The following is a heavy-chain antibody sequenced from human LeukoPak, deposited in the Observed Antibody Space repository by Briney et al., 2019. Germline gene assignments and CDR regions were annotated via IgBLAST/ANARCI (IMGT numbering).Heavy chain of an antibody. CDR3: ARESAYDYVWGSYPKNYFDY. V-gene: IGHV4-61*02. Sequence: SQTLSLTCTVSGGSISSGSYYWSWIRQPAGKGLEWIGRIYTSGSTNYNPSLKSRVTISVDTSKNQFSLKLSSVTAADTAMYCCARESAYDYVWGSYPKNYFDYWGQGTLVTVSS. CDR2: IYTSGST. J-gene: IGHJ4*02. D-gene: IGHD3-16*02. CDR1: GGSISSGSYY.